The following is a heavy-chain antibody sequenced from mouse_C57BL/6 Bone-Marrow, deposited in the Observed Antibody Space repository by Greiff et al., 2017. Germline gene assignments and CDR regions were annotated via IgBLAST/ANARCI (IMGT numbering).Heavy chain of an antibody. V-gene: IGHV1-69*01. Sequence: QVQLQQPGAELVMPGASVKLSCKASGYTFTSYWMHWVKQRPGQGFEWIGEIDPSDSYTNYYQKFKGKSTLTVDKYSSTAYMQLSSLTSEDSAVYYGERSHWFAYWGQGTLVTVSA. J-gene: IGHJ3*01. CDR2: IDPSDSYT. CDR3: ERSHWFAY. CDR1: GYTFTSYW.